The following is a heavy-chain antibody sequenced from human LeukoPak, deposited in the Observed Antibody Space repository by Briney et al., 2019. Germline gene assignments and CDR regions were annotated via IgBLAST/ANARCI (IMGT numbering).Heavy chain of an antibody. CDR1: GYTFTNFV. CDR3: ARGIRAMDV. CDR2: INTDTGNP. J-gene: IGHJ6*03. V-gene: IGHV7-4-1*02. D-gene: IGHD3-3*02. Sequence: ASVKVSCKASGYTFTNFVVNWVRQAPRQGLEWMGWINTDTGNPTYAQGFTGRFVFSLDTSDTSVSTAYLQISSLKAEDTAIYYCARGIRAMDVWGKGTTVTVSS.